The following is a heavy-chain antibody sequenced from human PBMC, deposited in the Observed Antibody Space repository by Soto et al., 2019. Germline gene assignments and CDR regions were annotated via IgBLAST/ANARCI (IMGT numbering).Heavy chain of an antibody. CDR1: GDSLTDLS. J-gene: IGHJ4*02. CDR3: ATDPGQQLPLFFY. D-gene: IGHD6-13*01. Sequence: GTSVKLSCEVCGDSLTDLSMHWVRQAPRKGLEWMGGFDPEDGETIYAQKFQGRVTMTEDTSTDTAYMELSSLRSEDTAVYYCATDPGQQLPLFFYWGQGIRVTVSS. CDR2: FDPEDGET. V-gene: IGHV1-24*01.